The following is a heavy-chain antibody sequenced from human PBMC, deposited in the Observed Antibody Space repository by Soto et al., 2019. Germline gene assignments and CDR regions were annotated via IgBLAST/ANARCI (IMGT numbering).Heavy chain of an antibody. Sequence: SETLSLTCNMSGDSYSISTYSWSWIRQPPGKALQWIGFIYQSGVTSYNPSLASRVSISLDRSNNQCSLKLKSVTAADTAVYFCAGMPYTSGLRFDHWGPGTLVTVSS. CDR2: IYQSGVT. CDR3: AGMPYTSGLRFDH. D-gene: IGHD6-19*01. J-gene: IGHJ5*02. CDR1: GDSYSISTYS. V-gene: IGHV4-30-2*01.